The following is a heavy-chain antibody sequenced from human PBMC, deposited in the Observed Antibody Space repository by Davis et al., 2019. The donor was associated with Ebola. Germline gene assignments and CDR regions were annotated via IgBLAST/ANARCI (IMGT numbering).Heavy chain of an antibody. D-gene: IGHD3-10*01. CDR3: ARDGSGSYYRYYYGMDV. J-gene: IGHJ6*02. Sequence: SETLSLTCAVYGGSFSGYYWSWIRQPPGKGLEWIGEINHSGSTNYNPSLKSRVTISVDTSKNQFSLKLSSVTAADTAVYYCARDGSGSYYRYYYGMDVWGQGTTVTVSS. CDR2: INHSGST. CDR1: GGSFSGYY. V-gene: IGHV4-34*01.